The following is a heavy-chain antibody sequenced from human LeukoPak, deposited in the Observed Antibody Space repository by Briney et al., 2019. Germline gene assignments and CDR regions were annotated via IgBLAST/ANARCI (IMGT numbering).Heavy chain of an antibody. CDR2: IYSAGST. CDR3: AKQGTTRIDVGYFDY. D-gene: IGHD1-7*01. Sequence: PGGSLRLSCAASGFTVNRNYMSWVRQAPGKGLEWVSVIYSAGSTFYADSVKGRFTISRDNSKNTLYLQMNSLRAEDTAVYYCAKQGTTRIDVGYFDYWGQGTLVTVSS. V-gene: IGHV3-53*01. J-gene: IGHJ4*02. CDR1: GFTVNRNY.